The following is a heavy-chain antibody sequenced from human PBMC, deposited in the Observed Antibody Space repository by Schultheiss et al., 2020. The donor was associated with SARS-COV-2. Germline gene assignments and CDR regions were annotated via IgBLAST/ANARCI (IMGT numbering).Heavy chain of an antibody. CDR3: ARAESGASSGWYEYYYYGMDV. V-gene: IGHV3-21*04. Sequence: GGSLRLSCAASGFTFSSYSMNWVRQAPGKGLEWVSAISSSSSYIYYADSVKGRFTISRDNSKNTLYLQMNSLRAEDTAVYYCARAESGASSGWYEYYYYGMDVWGQGTTVTVSS. J-gene: IGHJ6*02. D-gene: IGHD6-19*01. CDR2: ISSSSSYI. CDR1: GFTFSSYS.